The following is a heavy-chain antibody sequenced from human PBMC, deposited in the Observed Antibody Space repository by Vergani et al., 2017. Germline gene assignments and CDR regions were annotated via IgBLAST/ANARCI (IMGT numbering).Heavy chain of an antibody. CDR3: ARTQYDFWSGYYGYFDY. CDR2: ISWNSGST. D-gene: IGHD3-3*01. CDR1: GFTFDDYA. V-gene: IGHV3-9*01. J-gene: IGHJ4*02. Sequence: EVQLVESGGGLVQPGRSLRLSCAASGFTFDDYAMHWVRQAPGKGLEWVSGISWNSGSTGYADSVKGRFTISRDNAKNSLYLQMNSLRAEDTAVYYCARTQYDFWSGYYGYFDYWGQGTLVTVSS.